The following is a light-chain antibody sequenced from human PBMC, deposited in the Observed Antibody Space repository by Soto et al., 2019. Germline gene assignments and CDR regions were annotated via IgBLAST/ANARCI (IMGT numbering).Light chain of an antibody. CDR3: SSYAGSSNV. CDR1: SSDVGGYNY. Sequence: QSALTHPPSASGSPGQSVSISCTGTSSDVGGYNYVSWYQQHPGKAPKLMIYEVNKRPSGVPDRFSGSKSGNTASLTVSGLQDEDEADYYCSSYAGSSNVFGTGTKVTV. CDR2: EVN. J-gene: IGLJ1*01. V-gene: IGLV2-8*01.